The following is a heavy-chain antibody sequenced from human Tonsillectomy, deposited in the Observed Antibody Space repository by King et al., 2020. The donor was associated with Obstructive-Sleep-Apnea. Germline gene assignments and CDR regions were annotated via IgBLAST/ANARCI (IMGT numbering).Heavy chain of an antibody. Sequence: VQLVESGGGLVQPGGSLKLSCAASGFTFSGSAMHWVRQASGKGLEWVGRIRSKANSYATAYAASVKGRFTISRDDSKNTADLQMNSLKTEDTAVYYCTRQATMIESPFDPWGQGTLVTVSS. CDR1: GFTFSGSA. CDR2: IRSKANSYAT. D-gene: IGHD3-22*01. J-gene: IGHJ5*02. CDR3: TRQATMIESPFDP. V-gene: IGHV3-73*01.